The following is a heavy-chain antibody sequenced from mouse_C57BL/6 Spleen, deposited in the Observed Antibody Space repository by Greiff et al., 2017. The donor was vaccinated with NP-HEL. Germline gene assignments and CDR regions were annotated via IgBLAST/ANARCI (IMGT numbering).Heavy chain of an antibody. D-gene: IGHD2-5*01. CDR2: IDPSDSET. Sequence: QVQLQQPGAELVRPGSSVKLSCKASGYTFTSYWMHWVKQRPIQGLEWIGNIDPSDSETHYNQKFKDKATLTVDKSSSTAYMQLSSLTSEDSAVYYCARSSYSNYPFYAMDYWGQGTSVTVSS. CDR1: GYTFTSYW. CDR3: ARSSYSNYPFYAMDY. J-gene: IGHJ4*01. V-gene: IGHV1-52*01.